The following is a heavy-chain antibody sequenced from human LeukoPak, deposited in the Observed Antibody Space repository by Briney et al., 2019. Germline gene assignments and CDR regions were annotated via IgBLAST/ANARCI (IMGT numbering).Heavy chain of an antibody. CDR3: ARGGYYGSGTYYSPTSPH. CDR1: GFTFSSYG. Sequence: GGSLRLSCATSGFTFSSYGMTWVRQAPGKGLEWVSSISGSGDNTYYADSVRGRFTFSRDNSKDTLYLQMNSLRAEDTAVYYCARGGYYGSGTYYSPTSPHWGQGTLVTVSS. J-gene: IGHJ4*02. V-gene: IGHV3-23*01. D-gene: IGHD3-10*01. CDR2: ISGSGDNT.